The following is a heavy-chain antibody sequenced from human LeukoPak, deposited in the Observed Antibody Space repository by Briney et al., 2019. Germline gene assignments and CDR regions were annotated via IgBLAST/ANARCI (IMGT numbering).Heavy chain of an antibody. CDR1: GYTFTSYG. Sequence: ASVKVSCKASGYTFTSYGISWVRQAPGEGLEWMGWISAYTGNTNYAQKLQGRVTMTTDTSTSTAYMELRSLRSDDTAVYYCARSGSYGGRDAFDIWGQGTMVTVSS. V-gene: IGHV1-18*01. D-gene: IGHD1-26*01. J-gene: IGHJ3*02. CDR3: ARSGSYGGRDAFDI. CDR2: ISAYTGNT.